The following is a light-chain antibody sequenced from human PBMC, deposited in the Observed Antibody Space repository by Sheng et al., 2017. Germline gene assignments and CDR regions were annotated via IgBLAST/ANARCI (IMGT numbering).Light chain of an antibody. Sequence: EIVMTQSPGTLSVSPGERATLSCRASQSVSTYLAWYQQKPGQAPRLLIHGASTRTTGIPARFSGSGSGTDFTLTISRLEPEDFAVYYCQQFGGSPPHTFGQGTKLEI. CDR1: QSVSTY. CDR2: GAS. V-gene: IGKV3-20*01. J-gene: IGKJ2*01. CDR3: QQFGGSPPHT.